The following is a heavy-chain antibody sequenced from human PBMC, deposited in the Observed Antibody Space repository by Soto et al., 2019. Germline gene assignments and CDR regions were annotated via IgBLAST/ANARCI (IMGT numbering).Heavy chain of an antibody. Sequence: ASVKVSCKAGGYTFSDYYIQWVRQAPGQGLEYMGWINPNSGGTNYAQKFQGRVTMTRDTSISTAYMGLSRLRSDDTAVYYCARDWRSAYYDFWSGTPRTGGHYGMDVWGQGTTVTVSS. D-gene: IGHD3-3*01. CDR3: ARDWRSAYYDFWSGTPRTGGHYGMDV. V-gene: IGHV1-2*02. CDR1: GYTFSDYY. J-gene: IGHJ6*02. CDR2: INPNSGGT.